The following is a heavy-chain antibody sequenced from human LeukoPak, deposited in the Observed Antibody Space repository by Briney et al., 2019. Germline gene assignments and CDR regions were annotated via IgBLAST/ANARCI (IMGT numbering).Heavy chain of an antibody. D-gene: IGHD6-19*01. CDR2: INHSGST. CDR3: ARSHADSSGWYDN. J-gene: IGHJ4*02. Sequence: SETLSLTCAVYGGSFSGYYWSWIRQPPGKGLEWIGEINHSGSTNYNPSLKSRVTISVDTSKNQFSLKLKSVTAADTAVYFCARSHADSSGWYDNWGQGILVTVSS. CDR1: GGSFSGYY. V-gene: IGHV4-34*01.